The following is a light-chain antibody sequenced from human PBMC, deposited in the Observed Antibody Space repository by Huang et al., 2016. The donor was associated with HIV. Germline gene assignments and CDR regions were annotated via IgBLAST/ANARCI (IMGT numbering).Light chain of an antibody. Sequence: DIQMTQSPSSLSASVGDRVTITCRASQSISSYLNWYQQKPGKAPKLLIYAASSLQSGVPVRVSCSGTGTDFNLNISSLQPEDFATYYRQQSYSTPLTFGGGTKVEIK. CDR1: QSISSY. CDR3: QQSYSTPLT. J-gene: IGKJ4*01. V-gene: IGKV1-39*01. CDR2: AAS.